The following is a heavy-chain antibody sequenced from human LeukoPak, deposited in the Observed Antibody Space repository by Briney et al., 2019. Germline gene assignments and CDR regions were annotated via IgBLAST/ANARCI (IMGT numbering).Heavy chain of an antibody. Sequence: ASVKVSCKSSGYTFTSYAMHWVRQDPGQRLEWMGCINAGNGNTKYSQKFQGRVTITRDTSASTAYMELSSLRSEDTAVYYCARVSYYYDSSGLHAFDIWGQGTMVTVSS. V-gene: IGHV1-3*01. D-gene: IGHD3-22*01. CDR3: ARVSYYYDSSGLHAFDI. J-gene: IGHJ3*02. CDR1: GYTFTSYA. CDR2: INAGNGNT.